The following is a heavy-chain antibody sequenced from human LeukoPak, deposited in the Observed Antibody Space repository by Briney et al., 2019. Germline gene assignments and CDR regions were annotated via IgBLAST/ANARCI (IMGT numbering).Heavy chain of an antibody. CDR2: IYYSGSS. D-gene: IGHD3-16*01. V-gene: IGHV4-39*01. J-gene: IGHJ5*02. CDR1: RGSIRISIYC. CDR3: ASRTYGVNWFDP. Sequence: SETLSLTSTVARGSIRISIYCWGWIRQPPGKGLEWLGSIYYSGSSYYNTSLKSRVTISVDTSKNQFILNLRSVAAADTACIYCASRTYGVNWFDPWGQGTLVTVSS.